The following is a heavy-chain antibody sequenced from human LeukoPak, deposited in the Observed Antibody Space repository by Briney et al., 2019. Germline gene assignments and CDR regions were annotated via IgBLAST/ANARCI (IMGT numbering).Heavy chain of an antibody. D-gene: IGHD3-3*01. CDR2: INPNSGGT. V-gene: IGHV1-2*02. J-gene: IGHJ4*02. CDR1: GYTFTGYY. Sequence: ASVKVSCKASGYTFTGYYMHWVRQAPGQGLEWMGWINPNSGGTNYAQKFQGRVTMTRDTSISTAYMELSRLRSDDTAVYYCAAPPGDLEWLFDYWGQGTLVNVSS. CDR3: AAPPGDLEWLFDY.